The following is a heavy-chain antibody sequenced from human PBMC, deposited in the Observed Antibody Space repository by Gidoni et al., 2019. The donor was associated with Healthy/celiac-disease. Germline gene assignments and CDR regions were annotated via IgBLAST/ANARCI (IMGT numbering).Heavy chain of an antibody. CDR1: GGTFSSYA. CDR3: ARDLAAPASRKDAFDI. V-gene: IGHV1-69*01. J-gene: IGHJ3*02. Sequence: QVQLVQSGAEVKKPGSSVKVSCKASGGTFSSYAISWVRQAPGQGLEWMGGIIPIFGTANYAQKFQGRVTITADESTSTAYMELSSLRSEDTAVYYCARDLAAPASRKDAFDIWGQGTMVTVSS. CDR2: IIPIFGTA. D-gene: IGHD6-6*01.